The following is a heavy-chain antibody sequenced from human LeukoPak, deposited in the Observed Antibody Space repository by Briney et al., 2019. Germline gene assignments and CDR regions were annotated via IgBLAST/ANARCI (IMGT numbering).Heavy chain of an antibody. CDR2: IYYSGSI. CDR3: LRSSESYFGP. D-gene: IGHD1-26*01. J-gene: IGHJ5*02. CDR1: GGSISSYY. Sequence: NSSETLSLTCTVSGGSISSYYWSWIRQPPGKGPEWIGYIYYSGSIKYNPSLKSRVTISVDTSKNQFSLKLTSVTAADTAVYFCLRSSESYFGPWGQGTLVTVSS. V-gene: IGHV4-59*01.